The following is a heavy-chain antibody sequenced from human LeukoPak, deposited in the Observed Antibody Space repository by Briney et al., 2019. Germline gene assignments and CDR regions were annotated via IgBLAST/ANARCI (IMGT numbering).Heavy chain of an antibody. CDR2: ISPDGNER. J-gene: IGHJ4*02. CDR3: TRDGSGWPVY. V-gene: IGHV3-7*01. Sequence: PGGSLRLSCAASGFDFSTSWMGWVRQAPGKGLEWVINISPDGNERYSVDSVKGRFTISRDNAENSLYLQMKGLEVEDTAMYYCTRDGSGWPVYWGQGALVTVSS. CDR1: GFDFSTSW. D-gene: IGHD6-19*01.